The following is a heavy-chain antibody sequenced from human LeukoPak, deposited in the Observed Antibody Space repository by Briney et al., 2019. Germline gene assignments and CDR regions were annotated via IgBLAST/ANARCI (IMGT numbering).Heavy chain of an antibody. D-gene: IGHD1-26*01. Sequence: SETLSLTCTVSGGSISSGDYYWSWIRQPPGKGLEWIGNIYYSGSTYYNPSLKSRVTISVDTSKNQFSLKLSSVTAADTAVYYCARECIVGAARGAFDIWGQGTMVTVSS. CDR3: ARECIVGAARGAFDI. J-gene: IGHJ3*02. V-gene: IGHV4-30-4*08. CDR2: IYYSGST. CDR1: GGSISSGDYY.